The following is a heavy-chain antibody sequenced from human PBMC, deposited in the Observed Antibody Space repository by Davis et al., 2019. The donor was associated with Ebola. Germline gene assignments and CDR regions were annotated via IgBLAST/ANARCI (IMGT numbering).Heavy chain of an antibody. V-gene: IGHV1-2*02. CDR3: ARGYYDSSGYYAIYRY. CDR2: INPHNGNT. D-gene: IGHD3-22*01. CDR1: GYTFTGYY. Sequence: ASVKVSCKASGYTFTGYYIHWVRQAPGQGLEWMGWINPHNGNTNYAQKFQGRVTMTRDTSISTAYMELRRLRSDDTAVYYCARGYYDSSGYYAIYRYWGQGTLVTVSS. J-gene: IGHJ4*02.